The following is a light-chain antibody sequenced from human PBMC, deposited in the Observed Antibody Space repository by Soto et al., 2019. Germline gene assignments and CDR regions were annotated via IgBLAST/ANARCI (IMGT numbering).Light chain of an antibody. V-gene: IGKV3-15*01. CDR1: QSVSSD. CDR3: QQYNNWPRT. CDR2: GAS. Sequence: IVMTQSPATLSVSPGERATVSCGARQSVSSDLAWYHQKPGQAPRLLIYGASTRATGIPARFSGSGSGTEFTLTINSLQSEDFAVYYCQQYNNWPRTFGQGTKVDIK. J-gene: IGKJ1*01.